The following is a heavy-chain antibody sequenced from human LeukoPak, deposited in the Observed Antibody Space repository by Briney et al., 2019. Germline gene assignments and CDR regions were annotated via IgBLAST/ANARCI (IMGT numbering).Heavy chain of an antibody. D-gene: IGHD3-22*01. CDR3: STGGRRESDSSGFYLFYYGMDV. CDR2: IKSTTDGWTT. J-gene: IGHJ6*02. V-gene: IGHV3-15*01. Sequence: GGSLRLSCAASGFTFSNAWMNWVRQAPGKGLEWVGRIKSTTDGWTTDSAAPVKGRFTISRDDSKNTLYLQMDSLKTEDTAVYYCSTGGRRESDSSGFYLFYYGMDVWGQGTTVTVSS. CDR1: GFTFSNAW.